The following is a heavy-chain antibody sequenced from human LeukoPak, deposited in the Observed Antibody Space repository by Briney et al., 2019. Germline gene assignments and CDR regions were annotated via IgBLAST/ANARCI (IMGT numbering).Heavy chain of an antibody. Sequence: PGGSVRLSCTASGVTFSGYSMNWIRQAPGKGLEWVSSFGTRSTSVYHAGSVKGRFAISRDNARNSLYLQMNSLRAEDSAVYYCVREWYGELVWGQGTLVTVSS. CDR1: GVTFSGYS. CDR2: FGTRSTSV. D-gene: IGHD3-10*01. J-gene: IGHJ4*02. V-gene: IGHV3-21*01. CDR3: VREWYGELV.